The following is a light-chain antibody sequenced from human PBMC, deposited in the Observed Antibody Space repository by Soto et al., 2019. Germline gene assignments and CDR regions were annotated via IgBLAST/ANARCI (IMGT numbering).Light chain of an antibody. Sequence: QSVLTQPRSVSESPGQSLTISCTGTSSDVGGYSYVSWYQQHPGKAPKLMIYDVTKRPSGVPDRFSGSKSGNTASLTISGLQAEDEGDYYCCSHAGSYTYVFGTGTRSPS. CDR1: SSDVGGYSY. CDR2: DVT. V-gene: IGLV2-11*01. CDR3: CSHAGSYTYV. J-gene: IGLJ1*01.